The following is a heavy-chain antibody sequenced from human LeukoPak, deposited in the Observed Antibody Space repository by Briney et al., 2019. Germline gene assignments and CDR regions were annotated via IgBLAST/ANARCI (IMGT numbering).Heavy chain of an antibody. J-gene: IGHJ3*02. CDR1: GFTFSSYG. V-gene: IGHV3-30*03. CDR3: ARDGPPGDAFDI. CDR2: ISYDGSNK. Sequence: GGSLRLSCAASGFTFSSYGMHWVRQAPGKGLEWVAVISYDGSNKYYADSVKGRFTISRDNSKNTLYLQMNSLRAEDTAVYYCARDGPPGDAFDIWGQGTMVTVSS.